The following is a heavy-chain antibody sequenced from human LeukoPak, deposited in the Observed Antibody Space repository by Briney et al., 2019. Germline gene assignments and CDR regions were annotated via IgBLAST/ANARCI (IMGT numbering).Heavy chain of an antibody. J-gene: IGHJ4*02. CDR1: GFTFSDYW. D-gene: IGHD3-10*01. CDR2: INTDGSIT. CDR3: ARDRGPRTGFMVREAYDY. Sequence: GGSLRLSCAASGFTFSDYWIHWVRQARGQGLVGVSRINTDGSITNYADSVKGRFTISRDNAKNTLYLQMSSLRAEDTAVYYCARDRGPRTGFMVREAYDYWGQGTLVTVSS. V-gene: IGHV3-74*01.